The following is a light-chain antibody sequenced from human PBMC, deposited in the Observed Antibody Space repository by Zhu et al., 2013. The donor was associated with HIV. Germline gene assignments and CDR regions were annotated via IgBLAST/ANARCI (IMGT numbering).Light chain of an antibody. CDR3: QQSYKGDT. V-gene: IGKV1-39*01. Sequence: DIQMTQSPSSLSASVGDRVTITCRASQTIDSYLHWYQQKPGKAPNLLVYAASTLQTGVPSRFSGSGFGTDFTLTISSLQPEDFATYYCQQSYKGDTFGQGTKVEIK. J-gene: IGKJ1*01. CDR1: QTIDSY. CDR2: AAS.